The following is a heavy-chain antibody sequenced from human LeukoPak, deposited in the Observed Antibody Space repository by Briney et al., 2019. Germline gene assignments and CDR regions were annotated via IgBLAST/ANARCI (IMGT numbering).Heavy chain of an antibody. V-gene: IGHV1-24*01. CDR3: ARASTSDAFDI. CDR1: GYTLTELS. Sequence: ASVKVSCKVSGYTLTELSMHWVRQAPGKGLEWMGGFDPEDGETIYAQKFQGRVTMTRNTSISTAYMELSSLRSEDTAVYYCARASTSDAFDIWGQGTMVTVSS. CDR2: FDPEDGET. J-gene: IGHJ3*02.